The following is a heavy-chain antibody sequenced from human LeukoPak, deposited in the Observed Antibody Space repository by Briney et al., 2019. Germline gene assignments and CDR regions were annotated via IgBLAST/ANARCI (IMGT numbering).Heavy chain of an antibody. V-gene: IGHV3-30-3*01. J-gene: IGHJ1*01. D-gene: IGHD6-13*01. CDR2: ISYDGINK. CDR3: AREGDNNFWYCFQH. Sequence: GGSLRLSCAASGFAFPSYAMHWVRQAPGKGLEWVTLISYDGINKYYADSVKGRFTISRDNSENTVYLQMNSLRPEDTAVYYCAREGDNNFWYCFQHWGQGTLVTVSS. CDR1: GFAFPSYA.